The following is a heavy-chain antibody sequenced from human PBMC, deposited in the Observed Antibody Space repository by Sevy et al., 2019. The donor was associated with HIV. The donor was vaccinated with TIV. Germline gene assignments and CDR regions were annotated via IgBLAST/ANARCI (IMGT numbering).Heavy chain of an antibody. D-gene: IGHD3-22*01. V-gene: IGHV3-73*01. CDR1: GFTFSGSA. Sequence: GGSLRLSCAASGFTFSGSAMHWVRQASGKGLEWVGRIRSKANSYATAYPASVKGRFTISRDDSKKTAYLQMNSLKTKDTAVYYCIARVYYDSSGYYYRKRYYFDYWGQGTLVTVSS. CDR3: IARVYYDSSGYYYRKRYYFDY. CDR2: IRSKANSYAT. J-gene: IGHJ4*02.